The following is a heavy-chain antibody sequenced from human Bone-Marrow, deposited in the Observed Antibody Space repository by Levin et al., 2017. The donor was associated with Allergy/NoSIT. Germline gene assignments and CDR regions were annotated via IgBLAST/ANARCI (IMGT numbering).Heavy chain of an antibody. V-gene: IGHV3-23*01. CDR2: TTGSGDNT. D-gene: IGHD5-12*01. CDR3: AKGANIVATFVDQ. J-gene: IGHJ4*02. CDR1: GFTFSSYA. Sequence: PGGSLRLSCAVSGFTFSSYAMTWVRQAPGKGLEWVSATTGSGDNTYYADSVKGRFTISRDNAKRMVYLQMNSLRVEDTAMYYCAKGANIVATFVDQWGQGTLVTVSS.